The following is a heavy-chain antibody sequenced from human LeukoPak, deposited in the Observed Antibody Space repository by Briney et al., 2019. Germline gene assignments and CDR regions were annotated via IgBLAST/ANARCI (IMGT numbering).Heavy chain of an antibody. J-gene: IGHJ6*02. Sequence: SSETLSLTCTVSGGSISSYYWSWIRQPPGKGLEWIGYIYYSGSTTYNPSLKSRVTISVDTSKNQFSLKLSSVTAADTAVYYCARGRKAYGSGPKTYYYGMDVWGQGTTVTVSS. D-gene: IGHD3-10*01. CDR2: IYYSGST. V-gene: IGHV4-59*01. CDR3: ARGRKAYGSGPKTYYYGMDV. CDR1: GGSISSYY.